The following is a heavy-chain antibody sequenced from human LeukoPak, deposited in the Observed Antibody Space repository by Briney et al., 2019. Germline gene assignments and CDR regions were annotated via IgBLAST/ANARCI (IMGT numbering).Heavy chain of an antibody. D-gene: IGHD1-26*01. CDR1: GGSISSYY. CDR3: ARVWDGPLDY. CDR2: IYYSGST. J-gene: IGHJ4*02. V-gene: IGHV4-59*12. Sequence: PSETLSLTCTVSGGSISSYYWSWIRQPPGKGLEWIGYIYYSGSTNYNPSLKSRVTISVDTSKNQFSLKLSSVTAADTAVYYCARVWDGPLDYWGQGTLVTVSS.